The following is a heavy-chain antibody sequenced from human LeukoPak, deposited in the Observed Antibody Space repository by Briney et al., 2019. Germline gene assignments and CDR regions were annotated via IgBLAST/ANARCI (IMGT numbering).Heavy chain of an antibody. J-gene: IGHJ6*03. V-gene: IGHV4-34*01. CDR1: GGSFSGYY. D-gene: IGHD2-2*01. CDR3: ARGRTGYQLLPTKKNYDYYYMDV. Sequence: PSETLTLTCAVYGGSFSGYYWSWMRQPPGKGLEWIGEINHSGSTNYNPSLKSRVTISVDTSKNQFSLKLSSVTAADTAVYHCARGRTGYQLLPTKKNYDYYYMDVWGKGTTVTVSS. CDR2: INHSGST.